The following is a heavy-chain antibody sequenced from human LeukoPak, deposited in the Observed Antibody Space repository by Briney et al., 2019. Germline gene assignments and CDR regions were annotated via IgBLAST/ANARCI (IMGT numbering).Heavy chain of an antibody. CDR2: IKYDGSEK. V-gene: IGHV3-7*01. J-gene: IGHJ3*02. CDR3: ARRYYDFWSGHGFDI. CDR1: GFTFSNYW. D-gene: IGHD3-3*01. Sequence: GGSLRLSCAASGFTFSNYWMNWVRQAPGKGLEWVANIKYDGSEKYYVDSVKGRFTISRDNAKNSLYLQMNSLRAEDTAVYYCARRYYDFWSGHGFDIWGQGTMVTVSS.